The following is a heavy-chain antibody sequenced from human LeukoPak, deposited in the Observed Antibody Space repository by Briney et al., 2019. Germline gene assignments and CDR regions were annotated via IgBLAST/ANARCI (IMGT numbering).Heavy chain of an antibody. CDR2: ISGSGGST. D-gene: IGHD2-2*01. V-gene: IGHV3-23*01. Sequence: PGRSLRLSCAASGFTFSSYAMHWVRQAPGKGLEWVSAISGSGGSTYYADSVKGRFTISRDNSKNTLYLQMNSLRAEDTAVYYCAKSGYCSSTSCYGNWGMNVWGQGTTVTVSS. J-gene: IGHJ6*02. CDR1: GFTFSSYA. CDR3: AKSGYCSSTSCYGNWGMNV.